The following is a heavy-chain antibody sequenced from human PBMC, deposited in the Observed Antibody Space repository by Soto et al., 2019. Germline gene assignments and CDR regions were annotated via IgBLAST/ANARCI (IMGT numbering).Heavy chain of an antibody. CDR3: ARAYTTGWYSDY. CDR2: IYYSGST. V-gene: IGHV4-59*11. J-gene: IGHJ4*02. D-gene: IGHD1-1*01. CDR1: GGSISSHY. Sequence: SETLSLTCTVSGGSISSHYWSWIRQPPGKGLEWIGYIYYSGSTNYNPSLMSRITMSVDTSKNQFSLKLSSVTAADTAVYYCARAYTTGWYSDYWGQGTLVTVSS.